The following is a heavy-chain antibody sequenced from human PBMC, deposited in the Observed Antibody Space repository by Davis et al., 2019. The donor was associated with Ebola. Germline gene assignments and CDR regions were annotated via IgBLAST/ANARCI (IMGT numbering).Heavy chain of an antibody. CDR1: GFPFSSYG. V-gene: IGHV3-33*01. CDR2: IWYDGSKK. D-gene: IGHD3-10*01. J-gene: IGHJ5*02. Sequence: GESLKISCAASGFPFSSYGKHWVRQAPGKGLEWVAVIWYDGSKKYYADSVKGRFTIPRDNSKNTLYLQINSLSAEDTAVYYCARGGTMVQGLRKRFDPWGQGTLVTASS. CDR3: ARGGTMVQGLRKRFDP.